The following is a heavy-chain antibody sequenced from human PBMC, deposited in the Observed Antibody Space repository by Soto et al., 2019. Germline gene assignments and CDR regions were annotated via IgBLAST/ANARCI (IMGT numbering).Heavy chain of an antibody. Sequence: PGGSLRLSCAASGFTFSSYAMSWVRQAPGKGLEWVSAISGSGGSTYYADSVKGRFTISRDNSRNTLYLQMNSLRAEDTAVYYCASELDGYDSSGSDYWGQGTLVTVSS. CDR1: GFTFSSYA. CDR2: ISGSGGST. V-gene: IGHV3-23*01. CDR3: ASELDGYDSSGSDY. J-gene: IGHJ4*02. D-gene: IGHD3-22*01.